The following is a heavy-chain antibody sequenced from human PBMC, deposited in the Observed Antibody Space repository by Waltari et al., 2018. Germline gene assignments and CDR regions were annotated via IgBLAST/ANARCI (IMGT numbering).Heavy chain of an antibody. CDR1: GFTFSSYA. CDR2: ISSNGGST. D-gene: IGHD5-18*01. Sequence: EVQLVESGGGLVQPGGSLRLSCAASGFTFSSYAMHWVHQAPGKGLEYVSAISSNGGSTYYANSVKGRFTISRDNSKNTLYLQMGSLRAEDMAVYYCARDADTAMGVIDYWGQGTLVTVSS. V-gene: IGHV3-64*01. J-gene: IGHJ4*02. CDR3: ARDADTAMGVIDY.